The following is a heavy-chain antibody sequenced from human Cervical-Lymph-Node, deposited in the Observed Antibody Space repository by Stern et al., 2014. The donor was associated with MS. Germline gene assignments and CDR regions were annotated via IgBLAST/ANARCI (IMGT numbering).Heavy chain of an antibody. CDR1: GGSISSDGYY. J-gene: IGHJ6*02. CDR3: AREPPYYYGMDV. V-gene: IGHV4-31*03. Sequence: QLQLQESGPGLVKPSQTLSLTCTVSGGSISSDGYYWNWIRQHPGKGLEWIGYIYYSGATYYNPSLKSRVSISVDPSKNQFSLKLSSMTAADTAVYYCAREPPYYYGMDVWGQGTSVTVSS. CDR2: IYYSGAT.